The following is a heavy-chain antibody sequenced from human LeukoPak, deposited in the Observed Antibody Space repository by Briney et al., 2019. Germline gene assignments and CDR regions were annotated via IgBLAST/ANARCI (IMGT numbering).Heavy chain of an antibody. CDR1: GYSISSDNY. CDR3: ARDMSTNWFDP. CDR2: LHPSNRI. Sequence: SETLSLTCTVSGYSISSDNYWGWIRQPPGKGLEWIGSLHPSNRINHNPSLKSRVTVSVDTSKNQFSLKVSAVTAADTAIYYCARDMSTNWFDPWGQGTLVTVSS. J-gene: IGHJ5*02. V-gene: IGHV4-38-2*02.